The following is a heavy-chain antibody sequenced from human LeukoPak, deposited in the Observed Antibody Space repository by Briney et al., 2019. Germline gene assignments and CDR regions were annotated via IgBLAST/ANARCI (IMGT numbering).Heavy chain of an antibody. CDR3: ARHVSDSSSWYPFDY. CDR1: GGAISSGSYY. D-gene: IGHD6-13*01. Sequence: SETLSLTCTVSGGAISSGSYYWGWIRQPPGKGLEWIGTIHYSGSTYYNPPLKSRVTISVDTSKNQFSLKLSSVTAADTAVYYCARHVSDSSSWYPFDYWGQGTLVTVSS. CDR2: IHYSGST. V-gene: IGHV4-39*01. J-gene: IGHJ4*02.